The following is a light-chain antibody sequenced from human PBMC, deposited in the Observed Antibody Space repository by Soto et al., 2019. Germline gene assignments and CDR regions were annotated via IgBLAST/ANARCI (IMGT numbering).Light chain of an antibody. Sequence: EVVLTQSPGTLSLSPGERATLSCRASQSVSSSHLAWYQQKPGQAPRLLIYGASSRATGIPDRFSGSGSGTDFTLTISSLEPEDFAVYYCHQYNDWPFTFGPGTKVDIK. J-gene: IGKJ3*01. CDR2: GAS. V-gene: IGKV3-20*01. CDR1: QSVSSSH. CDR3: HQYNDWPFT.